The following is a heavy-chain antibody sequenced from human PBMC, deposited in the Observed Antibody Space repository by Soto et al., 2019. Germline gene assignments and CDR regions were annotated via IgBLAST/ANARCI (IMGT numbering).Heavy chain of an antibody. Sequence: SETLSLTCAVYGGSFSGYYWSWIRQPPGKGLEWIGEINHSGSTNYNPSLKSRVTISVDTSKNQFSLKLSSVTAADTAVYYCARAVILGYCSGGSCYQNRYFDYWGQGTLVTVSS. J-gene: IGHJ4*02. CDR2: INHSGST. D-gene: IGHD2-15*01. CDR3: ARAVILGYCSGGSCYQNRYFDY. V-gene: IGHV4-34*01. CDR1: GGSFSGYY.